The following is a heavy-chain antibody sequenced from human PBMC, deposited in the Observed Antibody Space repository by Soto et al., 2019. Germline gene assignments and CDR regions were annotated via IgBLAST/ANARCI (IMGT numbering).Heavy chain of an antibody. D-gene: IGHD1-26*01. V-gene: IGHV3-23*01. J-gene: IGHJ4*02. CDR1: GFAFNNYG. Sequence: GGSLRLSCTVSGFAFNNYGINWVRQAPGKGLEWVSAISGSGGSTYYADSVKGRFTISRDNSKNTLYLQMNSLRAEDTAVYYCAKSRVGSYFDYWGQGTLVTVSS. CDR2: ISGSGGST. CDR3: AKSRVGSYFDY.